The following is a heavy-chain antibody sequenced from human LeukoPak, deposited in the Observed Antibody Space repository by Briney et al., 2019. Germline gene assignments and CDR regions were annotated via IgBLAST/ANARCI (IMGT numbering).Heavy chain of an antibody. D-gene: IGHD3-10*01. Sequence: SETLSLTCTVSGGSVSSGAYHWSWIRQPPGEGLEWIGYVYYSGSTKYNPSLKSRVTISVDTSKNQFSLKLSSVTAADTAVYYCARRNRSGSYDYWGQGTLVTVSS. CDR2: VYYSGST. CDR1: GGSVSSGAYH. CDR3: ARRNRSGSYDY. J-gene: IGHJ4*02. V-gene: IGHV4-61*08.